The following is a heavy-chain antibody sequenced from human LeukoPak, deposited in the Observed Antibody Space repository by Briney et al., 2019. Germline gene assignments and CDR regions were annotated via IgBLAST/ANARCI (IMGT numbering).Heavy chain of an antibody. V-gene: IGHV5-51*01. J-gene: IGHJ4*02. Sequence: HGESLKISCQVSGPTVTNFWITWVRQMPGKGLEWMGIIFPGDSETRYSPSLQGQVTISVDKDSRTAFLQWTSLRASDTAMYYCARTPTRYSSSWEFDYWGQGTLVTVSS. CDR3: ARTPTRYSSSWEFDY. CDR1: GPTVTNFW. CDR2: IFPGDSET. D-gene: IGHD6-13*01.